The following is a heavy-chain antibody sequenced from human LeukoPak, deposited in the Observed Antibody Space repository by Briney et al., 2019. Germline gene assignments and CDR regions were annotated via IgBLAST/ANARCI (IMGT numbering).Heavy chain of an antibody. V-gene: IGHV3-74*01. CDR3: ASAYYYRLPD. J-gene: IGHJ4*02. CDR1: GFTFSSYW. D-gene: IGHD3-10*01. CDR2: INSDGTT. Sequence: PGGSLRLSCAASGFTFSSYWMHWVRQAPGKGLVWVSRINSDGTTTYADSVKGRFTISRDNAKNTLYLQMNRLRAEDTALYYCASAYYYRLPDWGQGTLVTDSS.